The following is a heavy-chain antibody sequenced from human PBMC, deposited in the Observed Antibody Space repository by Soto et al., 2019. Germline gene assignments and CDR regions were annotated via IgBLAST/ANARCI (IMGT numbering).Heavy chain of an antibody. CDR2: IIPMLDIT. CDR3: TLGSWSAETFDI. Sequence: QVQLVQSGAEVKKPGSSVMLSGKASGGTFSTYTIIWVRQAPGQGLEWMGRIIPMLDITNNAQRFQGRVTITADKSTSTGYLELSSLRSEDTAVYYCTLGSWSAETFDIWGRGTMVTVSS. V-gene: IGHV1-69*02. J-gene: IGHJ3*02. CDR1: GGTFSTYT. D-gene: IGHD6-13*01.